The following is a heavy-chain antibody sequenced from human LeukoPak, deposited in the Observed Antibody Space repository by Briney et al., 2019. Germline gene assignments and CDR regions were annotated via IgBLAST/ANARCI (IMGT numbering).Heavy chain of an antibody. CDR1: GGSISSYY. Sequence: SETLSLTCTVSGGSISSYYWSWIRQPPGKGLEWIGYTYYSGSTNYNPSLKSRVTISVDTSKNQFSLKLSSVTAADTAVYYCARSPRKYSSSGNAFDIWGQGTMVTVSS. CDR2: TYYSGST. V-gene: IGHV4-59*01. J-gene: IGHJ3*02. CDR3: ARSPRKYSSSGNAFDI. D-gene: IGHD6-13*01.